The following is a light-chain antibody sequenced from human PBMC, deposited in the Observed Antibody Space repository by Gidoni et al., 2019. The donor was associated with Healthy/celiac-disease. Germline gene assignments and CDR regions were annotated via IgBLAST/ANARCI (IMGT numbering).Light chain of an antibody. CDR1: QSVSSY. CDR3: QQRSNWPQNT. Sequence: EIVLTQSPATLSLSPGERATHSCRASQSVSSYFAWYQQTPGQAPRLLIYDASNRATGIPARFSGSGSRTDFTLTISSLEPEDFAVYYCQQRSNWPQNTFGGGTKVEIK. V-gene: IGKV3-11*01. J-gene: IGKJ4*01. CDR2: DAS.